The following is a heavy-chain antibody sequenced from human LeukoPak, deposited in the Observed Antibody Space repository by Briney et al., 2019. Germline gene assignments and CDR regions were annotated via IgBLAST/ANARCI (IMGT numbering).Heavy chain of an antibody. J-gene: IGHJ4*02. Sequence: NTSETLSLTCTVSGGSIKSYYWSWIRQPPGKGLEWIGYIYYSGSTNYNPSLKSRVTISVDTSKNQFSLKLSSVTAADTAVYYCARGAKMYSSGWEVWGQGTLVTVSS. CDR3: ARGAKMYSSGWEV. CDR1: GGSIKSYY. CDR2: IYYSGST. D-gene: IGHD6-19*01. V-gene: IGHV4-59*01.